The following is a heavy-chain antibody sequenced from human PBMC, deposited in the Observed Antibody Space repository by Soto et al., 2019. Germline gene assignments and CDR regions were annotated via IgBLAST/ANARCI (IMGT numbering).Heavy chain of an antibody. J-gene: IGHJ6*02. CDR1: GGSISSSSYY. Sequence: SETLSLTCTVSGGSISSSSYYWGWIRQPPGKGLEWIGSIYYSGSTYYNPSLKSRVTISVDTSKNQFSLKLSSVTAADTAVYYFARHGGSSRSFYYYYGMDVWGQGTTVTVSS. V-gene: IGHV4-39*01. CDR2: IYYSGST. CDR3: ARHGGSSRSFYYYYGMDV. D-gene: IGHD6-13*01.